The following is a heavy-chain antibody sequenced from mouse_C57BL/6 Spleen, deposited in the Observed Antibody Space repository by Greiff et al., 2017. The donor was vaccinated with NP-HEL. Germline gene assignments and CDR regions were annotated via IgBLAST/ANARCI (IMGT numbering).Heavy chain of an antibody. V-gene: IGHV1-5*01. D-gene: IGHD2-5*01. CDR1: GYTFTSYW. CDR3: TRSSYYSNPFLAY. J-gene: IGHJ3*01. CDR2: IYPGNSDT. Sequence: VQLQQSGTVLARPGASVKMPCKTSGYTFTSYWMHWVKQRPGQGLEWIGAIYPGNSDTSYNQKFKGKAKLTAVTSASTAYMELSSLTNEDSAVYYCTRSSYYSNPFLAYWGQGTLVTVSA.